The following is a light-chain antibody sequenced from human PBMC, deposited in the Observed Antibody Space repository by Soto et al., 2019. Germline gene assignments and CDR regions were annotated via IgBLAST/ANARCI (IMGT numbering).Light chain of an antibody. J-gene: IGLJ2*01. CDR3: SSYTSSSTPVV. Sequence: QSALTQPASVSGSPGQSITISCTGTSSDVGGYNYVSWYQQHPGKAPKLMIYDVSNRPSGVSNRFSGSKSGNTASLTISGIQAEDEADYYYSSYTSSSTPVVFGGGTKLTVL. CDR2: DVS. V-gene: IGLV2-14*01. CDR1: SSDVGGYNY.